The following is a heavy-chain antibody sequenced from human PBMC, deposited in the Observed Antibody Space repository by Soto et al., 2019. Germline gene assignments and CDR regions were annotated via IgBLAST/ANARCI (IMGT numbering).Heavy chain of an antibody. CDR3: ARVVMTPVHASYYYGMDV. V-gene: IGHV1-69*18. J-gene: IGHJ6*02. CDR2: IIPFIGTA. Sequence: QVQLVQSGAEVKKPGSSVTVSCKASGGTFSSYAISWVRQATGQGLDWRGRIIPFIGTANYSQKFKGRVTITADESTSPADMELTSLRSEDAAVYYWARVVMTPVHASYYYGMDVWGQGTTVTVSS. CDR1: GGTFSSYA. D-gene: IGHD4-4*01.